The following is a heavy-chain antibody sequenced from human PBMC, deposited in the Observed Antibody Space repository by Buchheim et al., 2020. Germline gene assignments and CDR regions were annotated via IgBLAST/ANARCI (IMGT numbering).Heavy chain of an antibody. V-gene: IGHV3-48*03. CDR2: ISSSGSTK. J-gene: IGHJ6*02. D-gene: IGHD1-1*01. Sequence: EVQLVESGGGLVLPGGSLRLSCAVAGFTFSSFEMNWVRQAPGKGLEWVSYISSSGSTKYYADSVKGRFTISSDHAEKVMYLQMNSLRVEDTAAYYCASLKGRTGTGYGMDVWGQGTT. CDR3: ASLKGRTGTGYGMDV. CDR1: GFTFSSFE.